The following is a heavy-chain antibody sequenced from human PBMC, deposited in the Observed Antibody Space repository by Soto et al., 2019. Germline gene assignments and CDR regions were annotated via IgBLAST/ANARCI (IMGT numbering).Heavy chain of an antibody. CDR2: IWYDGSNK. CDR3: AAVYSSPFDAFDI. V-gene: IGHV3-33*01. Sequence: QVQLVESGGGVVQPGRSLRLSCAASGFTFSSYGMHWVRQAPGKGLEWVAVIWYDGSNKYYADSVKGRFTISRDNSNNTLYLQMNSLRAEDTAVYYCAAVYSSPFDAFDIWGQGTMVTVSS. J-gene: IGHJ3*02. D-gene: IGHD6-6*01. CDR1: GFTFSSYG.